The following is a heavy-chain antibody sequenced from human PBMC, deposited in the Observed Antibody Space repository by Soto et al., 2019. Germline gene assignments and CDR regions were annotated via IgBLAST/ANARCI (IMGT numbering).Heavy chain of an antibody. CDR3: AKDKGITTVRGVIINDAFDI. V-gene: IGHV3-9*01. CDR1: GFTFDDYA. J-gene: IGHJ3*02. D-gene: IGHD3-10*01. Sequence: EVQLVESGGGLVQPGRSLRLSCAASGFTFDDYAMHWVRQAPGKGLEWVSGISWNSGSIGYADSVKGRFTISRDNAKNSLYLQMNSLRAEDSALYYCAKDKGITTVRGVIINDAFDIWGQGTMVTFSS. CDR2: ISWNSGSI.